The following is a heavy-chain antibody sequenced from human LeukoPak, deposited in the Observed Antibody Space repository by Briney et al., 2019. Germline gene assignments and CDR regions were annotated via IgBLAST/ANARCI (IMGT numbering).Heavy chain of an antibody. J-gene: IGHJ4*02. CDR3: ARPLGYCSGGSCYSSYFDY. Sequence: GGSLRLSCAASGFTFSSYAMHWVRQAPGKGLEWVAVISYDGSNKYYADSVKGRFTISRDSSKNTLYLQMNSLRAEDTAVYYCARPLGYCSGGSCYSSYFDYWGQGTLVTVSS. CDR1: GFTFSSYA. CDR2: ISYDGSNK. V-gene: IGHV3-30-3*01. D-gene: IGHD2-15*01.